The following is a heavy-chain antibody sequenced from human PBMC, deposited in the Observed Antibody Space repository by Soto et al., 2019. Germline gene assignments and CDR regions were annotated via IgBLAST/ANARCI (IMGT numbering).Heavy chain of an antibody. CDR2: IYSSGSS. Sequence: SETLSLTCTVSGGSISGSHWSWVRQPAGKGLEWIGRIYSSGSSNYNPSLNSRLTMLLDTSKNQFSLKLRSVTAADTAIYYCARLFTVTTDYYFGMDVWGQGTTVTVSS. D-gene: IGHD4-17*01. V-gene: IGHV4-4*07. CDR3: ARLFTVTTDYYFGMDV. CDR1: GGSISGSH. J-gene: IGHJ6*02.